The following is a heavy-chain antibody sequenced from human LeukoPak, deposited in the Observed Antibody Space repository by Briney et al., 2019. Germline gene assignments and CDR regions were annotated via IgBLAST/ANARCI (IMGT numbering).Heavy chain of an antibody. V-gene: IGHV3-30*14. CDR1: GFTFSSYA. Sequence: PGGSLRLSCAASGFTFSSYAMHWVRQAPGKGLEWVAVISYDGSNKYYADSVKGRFTISRDNSKNTLYLQMSSLRAEDTGVYYCVRDRIGVFDPVAMRGYYFDYWGQGTLVTVSS. D-gene: IGHD2-2*01. CDR3: VRDRIGVFDPVAMRGYYFDY. CDR2: ISYDGSNK. J-gene: IGHJ4*02.